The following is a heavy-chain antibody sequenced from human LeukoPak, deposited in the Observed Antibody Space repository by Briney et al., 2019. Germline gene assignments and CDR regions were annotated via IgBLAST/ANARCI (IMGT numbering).Heavy chain of an antibody. CDR2: INPSGGST. CDR3: ARDRVVVVPAAIIRDNWFDP. V-gene: IGHV1-46*03. Sequence: GASVKVSCKASGYTFTSYYMHWVRQAPGQGLEWMGIINPSGGSTSYAQKFQGRVTMTRDTSTNTVYMELSSLRSEDTAVYYCARDRVVVVPAAIIRDNWFDPWGQGTLVTVSS. J-gene: IGHJ5*02. D-gene: IGHD2-2*01. CDR1: GYTFTSYY.